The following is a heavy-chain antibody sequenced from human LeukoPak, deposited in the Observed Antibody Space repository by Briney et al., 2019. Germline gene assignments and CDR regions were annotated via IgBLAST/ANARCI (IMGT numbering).Heavy chain of an antibody. CDR3: ARGPDFYDSSGYYPI. Sequence: SETLSLTCAVCGGSFSNYYWSWLRQPPGKGLEWIGEINHSGSTKYNPSLKSRVPISLHRSKNQFSLKLSSVTAADTAVDYCARGPDFYDSSGYYPIWGQGTLVTVSS. CDR1: GGSFSNYY. CDR2: INHSGST. J-gene: IGHJ4*02. D-gene: IGHD3-22*01. V-gene: IGHV4-34*01.